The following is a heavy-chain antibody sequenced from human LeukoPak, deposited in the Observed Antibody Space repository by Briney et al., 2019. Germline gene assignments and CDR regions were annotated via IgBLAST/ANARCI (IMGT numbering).Heavy chain of an antibody. V-gene: IGHV3-23*01. Sequence: GGSLRLSCAASGFTFNTYAMSWVRQAPGKGLEWVSAVNAGGSSTYYADSVQGRFTISRDNSKNTLYLQMNSLRAEDTAVYYCAKLTNSWFDPWGQGTLVAVSS. CDR3: AKLTNSWFDP. CDR2: VNAGGSST. J-gene: IGHJ5*02. CDR1: GFTFNTYA. D-gene: IGHD2-2*01.